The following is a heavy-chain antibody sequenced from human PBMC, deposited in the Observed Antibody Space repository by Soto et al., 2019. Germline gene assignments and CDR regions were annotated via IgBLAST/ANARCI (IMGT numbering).Heavy chain of an antibody. Sequence: GDSLKISCKGSGYSFTSYWIGWVRQMPGKGLEWMGIIYPGDSDTRYSPSFQGQVTISADKSISTAYLQWSSLKASDTAMYYCARDGSGSYFYYYGMDVWGQGTTVTVSS. J-gene: IGHJ6*02. V-gene: IGHV5-51*01. CDR3: ARDGSGSYFYYYGMDV. D-gene: IGHD3-10*01. CDR1: GYSFTSYW. CDR2: IYPGDSDT.